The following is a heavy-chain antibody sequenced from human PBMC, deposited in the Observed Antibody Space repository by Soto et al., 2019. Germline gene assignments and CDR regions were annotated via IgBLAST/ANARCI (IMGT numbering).Heavy chain of an antibody. CDR1: GFTFSNFD. J-gene: IGHJ6*02. CDR3: ARAYTGRLPRRADYYYAMDV. D-gene: IGHD2-2*02. V-gene: IGHV3-13*05. CDR2: IGAARDP. Sequence: SGGSLRLSCATSGFTFSNFDMHWVRQVPGKGLEWVSAIGAARDPYYLGSVKGRFTISRENAKNSVYLQMNGLRAGDSAVYYCARAYTGRLPRRADYYYAMDVWGQGTTVTVSS.